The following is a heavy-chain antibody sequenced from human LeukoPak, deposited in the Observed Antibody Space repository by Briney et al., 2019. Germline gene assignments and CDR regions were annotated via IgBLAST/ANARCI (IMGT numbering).Heavy chain of an antibody. Sequence: GGSLRLSCAASGFTFSDYYMSWIRQAPGKGLEWVSYISSSGSTIYYADSVKGRFTISRDNAKNSLYLQMNSLRAEDTAVYYCARDPPRVSSSYYYYYYMDVWGKGTTVTVSS. J-gene: IGHJ6*03. CDR1: GFTFSDYY. V-gene: IGHV3-11*01. CDR3: ARDPPRVSSSYYYYYYMDV. CDR2: ISSSGSTI. D-gene: IGHD6-6*01.